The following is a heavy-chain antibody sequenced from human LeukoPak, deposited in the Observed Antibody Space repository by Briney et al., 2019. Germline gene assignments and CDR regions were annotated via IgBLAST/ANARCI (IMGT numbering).Heavy chain of an antibody. CDR2: ISTSSTYI. Sequence: GGSLRLSCAASGFTFSSYSMNWVRQAPGKGLEWVSSISTSSTYIYYADSVKGRVTISRDNAKNSLYLQMNSLRAEDTAVYYCGRDPPFIIGTTFFDYWGKGTLVTVSS. CDR3: GRDPPFIIGTTFFDY. CDR1: GFTFSSYS. V-gene: IGHV3-21*01. J-gene: IGHJ4*02. D-gene: IGHD1-20*01.